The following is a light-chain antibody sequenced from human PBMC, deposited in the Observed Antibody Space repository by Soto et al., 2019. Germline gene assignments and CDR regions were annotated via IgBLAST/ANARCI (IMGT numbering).Light chain of an antibody. CDR3: QQRSNWPPYT. V-gene: IGKV3-11*01. Sequence: EIVLTQSPATLSLSPGERATLSCRASQSVSSYLAWYQQKPGQATRLLIYDASNRATGIPARFSGSGSGTDCTLTISSLEPEDFAVYYCQQRSNWPPYTFGQGTKLEIK. J-gene: IGKJ2*01. CDR2: DAS. CDR1: QSVSSY.